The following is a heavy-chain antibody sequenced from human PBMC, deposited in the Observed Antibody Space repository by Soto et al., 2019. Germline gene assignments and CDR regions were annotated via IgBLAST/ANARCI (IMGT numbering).Heavy chain of an antibody. J-gene: IGHJ4*02. CDR1: GGSISSYY. Sequence: QVQLQESGPGLVKPSETLSLTCTVSGGSISSYYWSWIRQPPGKGLEWIGYIYYSGSTNYNPSLKTRVTTSVNTSKKQLSLKLTSVTAADTAVYYCARVSSGWGYFDYWGQGTPVTVSS. CDR3: ARVSSGWGYFDY. D-gene: IGHD6-19*01. CDR2: IYYSGST. V-gene: IGHV4-59*01.